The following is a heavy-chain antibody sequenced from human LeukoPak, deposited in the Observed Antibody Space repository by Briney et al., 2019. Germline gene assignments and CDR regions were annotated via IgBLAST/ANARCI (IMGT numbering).Heavy chain of an antibody. J-gene: IGHJ4*02. Sequence: GGSLRLSCAASGFTFSSYWMHWVRQAPGKGLEWLSYISSTSSTIYYADSVKGRFTISRDNAKNSLYLQMNSLRDEDTAVYYCASSLRTDYWGQGTLVTVSS. CDR2: ISSTSSTI. V-gene: IGHV3-48*02. CDR3: ASSLRTDY. D-gene: IGHD3-10*01. CDR1: GFTFSSYW.